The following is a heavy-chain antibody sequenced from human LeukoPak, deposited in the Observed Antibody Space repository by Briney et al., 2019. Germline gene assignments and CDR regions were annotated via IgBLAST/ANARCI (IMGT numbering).Heavy chain of an antibody. CDR3: ARDTRDYGSGSYWDV. V-gene: IGHV4-59*01. D-gene: IGHD3-10*01. CDR2: ITGSIYFSGST. J-gene: IGHJ6*02. Sequence: PSETLSLTCTVSGGSINNYYWNWILQPPGKGLEWIGYITGSIYFSGSTKYDPSLESRVTMSVDTSKNQFSLTLISVTAADTAVYCCARDTRDYGSGSYWDVWGQGTTVTVSS. CDR1: GGSINNYY.